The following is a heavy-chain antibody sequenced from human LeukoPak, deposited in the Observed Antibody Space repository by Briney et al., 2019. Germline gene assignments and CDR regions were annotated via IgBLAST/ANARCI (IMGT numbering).Heavy chain of an antibody. Sequence: GGSLRLSCAASGFTFSSYWMSWVRQAPGKGLEWAANIKQDGSEKYYVDSVKGRFTISRDNAKNSLYLQMNSLRAEDTAVYYCAELGITMIGGVWGKGTTVTISS. V-gene: IGHV3-7*01. D-gene: IGHD3-10*02. CDR2: IKQDGSEK. J-gene: IGHJ6*04. CDR1: GFTFSSYW. CDR3: AELGITMIGGV.